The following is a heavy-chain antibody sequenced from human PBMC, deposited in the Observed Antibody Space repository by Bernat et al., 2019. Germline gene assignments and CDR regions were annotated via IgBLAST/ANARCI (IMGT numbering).Heavy chain of an antibody. J-gene: IGHJ6*02. Sequence: EVQLVESGGGLVQPGGSLRLSCAASGFTFSSYEMNWVRQAPGKGLEWVSYICRSGSTIYYADSVKGRFTISRDNAKNSLYLQMNSLRAEDTAVYYCARDQVVTTSSGCGMDVWGQGTTVTVSS. CDR1: GFTFSSYE. V-gene: IGHV3-48*03. D-gene: IGHD4-11*01. CDR2: ICRSGSTI. CDR3: ARDQVVTTSSGCGMDV.